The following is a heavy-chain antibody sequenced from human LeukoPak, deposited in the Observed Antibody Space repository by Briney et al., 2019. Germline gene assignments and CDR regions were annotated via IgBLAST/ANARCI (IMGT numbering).Heavy chain of an antibody. CDR1: GGTFSCYA. D-gene: IGHD2-2*01. Sequence: ASVKVSCKASGGTFSCYAISWVRQAPGQGLEWMGGIIPIFGTANYAQKFQGRVTITADESTSTAYMELSSLRSEDTAVYYCARGGYCSSTSCYYYYYGMDVWGQGTTVTVSS. CDR2: IIPIFGTA. CDR3: ARGGYCSSTSCYYYYYGMDV. V-gene: IGHV1-69*01. J-gene: IGHJ6*02.